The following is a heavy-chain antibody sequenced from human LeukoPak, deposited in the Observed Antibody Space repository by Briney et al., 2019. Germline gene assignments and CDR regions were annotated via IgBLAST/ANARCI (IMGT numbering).Heavy chain of an antibody. D-gene: IGHD5-18*01. CDR2: IYSGGST. CDR3: ARVHDLVNTAMVMVGNWFDP. Sequence: GGSLRLSCAASGFTVSSNYMSWVRQAPRKGLEWVSVIYSGGSTYYADSVKGRFTISRDNSKNTLYLQMNSLRAEDTAVYYCARVHDLVNTAMVMVGNWFDPWGQGTLVTVSS. V-gene: IGHV3-53*01. J-gene: IGHJ5*02. CDR1: GFTVSSNY.